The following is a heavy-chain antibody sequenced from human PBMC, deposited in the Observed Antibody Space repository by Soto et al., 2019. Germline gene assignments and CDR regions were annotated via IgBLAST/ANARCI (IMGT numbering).Heavy chain of an antibody. J-gene: IGHJ4*02. CDR3: ARGYSSSWKTD. Sequence: PSETLSLTCAVSGGSISSYYWSWIRQPPGKGLEWIGYIYYSGSTNYNPSLKSRVTISVDTSKNQFSLKLSSVTAADTAVYYCARGYSSSWKTDWGQGTLVTVSS. D-gene: IGHD6-13*01. CDR2: IYYSGST. CDR1: GGSISSYY. V-gene: IGHV4-59*01.